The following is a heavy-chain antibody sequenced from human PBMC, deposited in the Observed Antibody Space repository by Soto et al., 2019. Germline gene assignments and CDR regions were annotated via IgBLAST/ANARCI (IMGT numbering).Heavy chain of an antibody. CDR1: GGSISSSSYY. Sequence: QLQLQESGPGLVKPSETLSLTCTVSGGSISSSSYYWGWIRQPPGKGLEWIGSIYYSGSTYYNPSLKSRVTVSVDPSKNQLPLTLSSVTAADTAVYYCASSIAAAGPLFSDYWGQGTLVTVSS. CDR2: IYYSGST. J-gene: IGHJ4*02. CDR3: ASSIAAAGPLFSDY. V-gene: IGHV4-39*01. D-gene: IGHD6-13*01.